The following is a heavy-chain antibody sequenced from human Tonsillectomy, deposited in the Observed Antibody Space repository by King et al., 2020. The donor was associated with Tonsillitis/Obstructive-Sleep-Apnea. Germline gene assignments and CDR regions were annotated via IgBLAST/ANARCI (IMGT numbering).Heavy chain of an antibody. Sequence: QLQESGPGLVKPSQTLSLTCTVSGGSISSGTYYWGWYRQHPGKGPEWIGVISYSGNTFYNPSLKSQVTISVEASETQFSLSLKSVTVADTAVYYCSRSTEYSNFETYWGQGSLVTVS. CDR1: GGSISSGTYY. D-gene: IGHD4-11*01. J-gene: IGHJ4*02. V-gene: IGHV4-31*01. CDR3: SRSTEYSNFETY. CDR2: ISYSGNT.